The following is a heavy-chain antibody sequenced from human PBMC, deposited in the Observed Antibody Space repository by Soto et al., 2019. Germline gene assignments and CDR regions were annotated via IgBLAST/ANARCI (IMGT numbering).Heavy chain of an antibody. CDR3: ARDPSRITMTVGI. CDR2: INAGNGNT. Sequence: VSVKVSCKASGYTFTSYAMHWVRHAPGQRLEWMGWINAGNGNTKYSQKFQGRVTITRDTSASTAYMELSSLRSEDTAVYYCARDPSRITMTVGIWGQGTMVNVS. CDR1: GYTFTSYA. V-gene: IGHV1-3*01. J-gene: IGHJ3*02. D-gene: IGHD3-22*01.